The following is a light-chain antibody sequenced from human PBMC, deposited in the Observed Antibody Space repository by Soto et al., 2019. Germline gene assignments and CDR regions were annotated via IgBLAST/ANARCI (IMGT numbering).Light chain of an antibody. CDR1: SSNIGAGYD. V-gene: IGLV1-40*01. Sequence: QPVLTQPPSVSGAPGQRVTISCTGSSSNIGAGYDVHWYQQLPGTAPKLLIYGNTNRLSWVPDRFSGSKSDTSASLAITGLQAEDEADYYCQSYDDSLSCSVFGGGTKLTVL. CDR3: QSYDDSLSCSV. J-gene: IGLJ3*02. CDR2: GNT.